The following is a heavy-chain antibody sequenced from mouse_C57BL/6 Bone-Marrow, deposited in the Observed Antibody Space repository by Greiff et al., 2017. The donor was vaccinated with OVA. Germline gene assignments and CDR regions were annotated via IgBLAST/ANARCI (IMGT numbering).Heavy chain of an antibody. Sequence: EVKLVESGGDLVKPGGSLKLSRAASGFTFSSYGMSWVRQTPDKRLEWVATISSGGSYTYYPDSVKGRFTISRDNAKNTLYLQMSSLKSEDTAMYYCAKEVDGYSYYFDYWGQGTTLTVSS. CDR3: AKEVDGYSYYFDY. CDR2: ISSGGSYT. CDR1: GFTFSSYG. J-gene: IGHJ2*01. D-gene: IGHD2-3*01. V-gene: IGHV5-6*01.